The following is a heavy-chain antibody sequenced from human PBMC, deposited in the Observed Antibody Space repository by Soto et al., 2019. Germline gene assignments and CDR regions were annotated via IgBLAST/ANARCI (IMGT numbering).Heavy chain of an antibody. CDR1: GFTFSSYA. CDR3: AKDNRKTLRVVVITPDY. Sequence: GSLRLSCAASGFTFSSYAMSWVRQAPGKGLEWVSAISGSGGSTYYADSVKGRFTISRDNSKNTLYLQMNSLRAEDTAVYYCAKDNRKTLRVVVITPDYWGQGTLVTVSS. D-gene: IGHD3-22*01. V-gene: IGHV3-23*01. J-gene: IGHJ4*02. CDR2: ISGSGGST.